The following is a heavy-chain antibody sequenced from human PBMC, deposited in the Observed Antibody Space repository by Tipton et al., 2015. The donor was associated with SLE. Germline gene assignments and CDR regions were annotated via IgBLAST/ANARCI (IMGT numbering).Heavy chain of an antibody. CDR2: IYYSGST. Sequence: GLVKPSETLSLTCTVSGGSISSHYWSWIRQPPGKGLEWIGYIYYSGSTNYNPSLKSRVTISVDTSKNQFSLKLSSVTAADTAVYYCARRRSWSGYFPYFDYWGQGTLVTASS. CDR1: GGSISSHY. CDR3: ARRRSWSGYFPYFDY. V-gene: IGHV4-59*11. D-gene: IGHD3-3*01. J-gene: IGHJ4*02.